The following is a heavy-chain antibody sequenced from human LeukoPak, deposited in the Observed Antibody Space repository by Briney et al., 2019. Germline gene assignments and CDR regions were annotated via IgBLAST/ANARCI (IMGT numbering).Heavy chain of an antibody. J-gene: IGHJ4*02. CDR3: ARGTEARFLEWLSV. V-gene: IGHV7-4-1*02. Sequence: ASVKVSCTASGYTFTSYAMNWVRQAPGQGLEWMGWINTNTGNPTYAQGFTGRFVFSLDTSVSTAYLQISSLKAEDTAVYYCARGTEARFLEWLSVWGQGTLVTVSS. CDR2: INTNTGNP. CDR1: GYTFTSYA. D-gene: IGHD3-3*01.